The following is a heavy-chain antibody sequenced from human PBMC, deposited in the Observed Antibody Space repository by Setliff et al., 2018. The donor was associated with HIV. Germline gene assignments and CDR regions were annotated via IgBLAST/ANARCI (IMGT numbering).Heavy chain of an antibody. Sequence: SETLSLTCTVSGCSMSTYYWSWIRQPPGKGLEWIGDIYTSGSTNYNPSLRSRVTIAVDTSKNHFSLRLSSVTAADTAVYYCARGECYCGTDCYWSSFDYWGQGMLVTVSS. V-gene: IGHV4-4*08. CDR3: ARGECYCGTDCYWSSFDY. CDR1: GCSMSTYY. D-gene: IGHD2-21*02. J-gene: IGHJ4*02. CDR2: IYTSGST.